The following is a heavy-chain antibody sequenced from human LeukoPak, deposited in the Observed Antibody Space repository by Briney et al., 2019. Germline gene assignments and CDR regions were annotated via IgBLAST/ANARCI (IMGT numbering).Heavy chain of an antibody. CDR2: ITGSGGST. V-gene: IGHV3-23*01. J-gene: IGHJ4*02. CDR3: AKESPVFFYYDSSGPIDY. Sequence: GGSLRLSCAASGFTFSSYGMSWVRQAPGKGLEWVSGITGSGGSTYYADSVKGRFTISRDNSKNTLYLQMNSLRAEDTAVYYCAKESPVFFYYDSSGPIDYWGQGTLVTVSS. D-gene: IGHD3-22*01. CDR1: GFTFSSYG.